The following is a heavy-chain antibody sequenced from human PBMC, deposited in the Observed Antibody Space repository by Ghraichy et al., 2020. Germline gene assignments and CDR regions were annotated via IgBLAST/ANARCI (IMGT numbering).Heavy chain of an antibody. J-gene: IGHJ4*02. D-gene: IGHD2-15*01. Sequence: ASVKVSCKASGYTFTSYAMHWVRQAPGQRLEWMGWINAGNGNTKYSQKFQGRVTITRDTSASTAYMELSSLRSEDTAVYYCARGDCSGGSCQFDYWGQGTLVTVSS. CDR1: GYTFTSYA. CDR2: INAGNGNT. CDR3: ARGDCSGGSCQFDY. V-gene: IGHV1-3*01.